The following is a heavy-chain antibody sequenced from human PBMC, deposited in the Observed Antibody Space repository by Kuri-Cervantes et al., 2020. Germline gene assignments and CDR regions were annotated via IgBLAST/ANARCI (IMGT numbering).Heavy chain of an antibody. CDR3: ARIPAAKVWTVGDYYGMDV. CDR1: VYTFTSYG. CDR2: ISDYNGNT. J-gene: IGHJ6*02. Sequence: SVQVSCMAPVYTFTSYGISGVRPAPGQGREWMGWISDYNGNTIYEQKYQGRVTMTRNTSIRTAYMELSSLRSEDTPVYYCARIPAAKVWTVGDYYGMDVWGQGTTVTVSS. D-gene: IGHD2-2*01. V-gene: IGHV1-18*01.